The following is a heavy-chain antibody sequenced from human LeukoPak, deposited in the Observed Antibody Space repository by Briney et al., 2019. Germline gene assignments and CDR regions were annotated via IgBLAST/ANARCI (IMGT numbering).Heavy chain of an antibody. CDR2: INHSGST. CDR3: ARYFGAY. V-gene: IGHV4-34*01. J-gene: IGHJ4*02. D-gene: IGHD2-21*01. CDR1: GGSFSGYY. Sequence: SETLSLTCAVYGGSFSGYYWSWIRQPPGKGLEWIGEINHSGSTNYNPSLKSRVTISVDTSKNQFSLKLSFVTAADTAVYYCARYFGAYWGQGTLVTVSS.